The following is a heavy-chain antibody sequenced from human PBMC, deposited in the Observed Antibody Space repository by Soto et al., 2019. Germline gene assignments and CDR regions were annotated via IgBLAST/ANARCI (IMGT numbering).Heavy chain of an antibody. CDR2: IYYSGTT. CDR1: GGSISSGDYY. CDR3: ARADYDSRGYYSFFRN. V-gene: IGHV4-30-4*01. J-gene: IGHJ4*02. D-gene: IGHD3-22*01. Sequence: PSETLSLTCTVSGGSISSGDYYWSWIRQPPGKGLEWIGSIYYSGTTYYNPSLKSRVTISVDTSKNQFSLKLSSVTAADTAVYYCARADYDSRGYYSFFRNWGQGTLVTVSS.